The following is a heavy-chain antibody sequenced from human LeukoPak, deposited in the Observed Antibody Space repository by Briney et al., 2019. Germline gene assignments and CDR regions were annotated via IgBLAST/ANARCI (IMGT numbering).Heavy chain of an antibody. CDR2: ISYDGSNK. Sequence: PGRSLRLSCAASGFTFSSYAMHWVRQAPGKGLEWVAVISYDGSNKYYADSVKGRFTISRDNSKNTLYLQMNSLRAEDTAVYYCARGTVPAASLRSFDYWGQGTLVTVSS. CDR3: ARGTVPAASLRSFDY. D-gene: IGHD2-2*01. J-gene: IGHJ4*02. V-gene: IGHV3-30-3*01. CDR1: GFTFSSYA.